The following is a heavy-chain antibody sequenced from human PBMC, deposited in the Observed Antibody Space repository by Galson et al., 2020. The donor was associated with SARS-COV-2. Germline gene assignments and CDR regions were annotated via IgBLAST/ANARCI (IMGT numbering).Heavy chain of an antibody. CDR2: ITPNSGDT. V-gene: IGHV1-2*02. D-gene: IGHD3-16*01. Sequence: ASVPVSCQASGYTFTGYYLHWVRQAPGQGLEWMGWITPNSGDTNYPQKFQGRVTMTRDTSISTAYMELSRLSSDDTAVYYCARLGGRTPDYWGQGTLVTVSS. CDR1: GYTFTGYY. J-gene: IGHJ4*02. CDR3: ARLGGRTPDY.